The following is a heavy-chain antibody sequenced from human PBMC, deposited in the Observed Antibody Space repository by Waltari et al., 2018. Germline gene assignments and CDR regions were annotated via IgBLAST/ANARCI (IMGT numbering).Heavy chain of an antibody. V-gene: IGHV3-30*18. J-gene: IGHJ6*02. CDR3: AKDHPPAYCGGDCYYYYYYGMDV. Sequence: QVQLVESGGGVVQPGRSLRLSCAASGFTFSSYGMHWVRQAPGKGLEWVAVISYDGSNKDDADSVEGRVTITMDNYKNTLYMQMNSLRAEDTAVYYCAKDHPPAYCGGDCYYYYYYGMDVWGQGTTVTVSS. D-gene: IGHD2-21*02. CDR1: GFTFSSYG. CDR2: ISYDGSNK.